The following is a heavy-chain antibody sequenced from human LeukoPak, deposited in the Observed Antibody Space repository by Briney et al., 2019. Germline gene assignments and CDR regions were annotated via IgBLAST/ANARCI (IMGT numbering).Heavy chain of an antibody. CDR3: ARDRGGDAFDI. Sequence: GASVKVSCKSSVYTFTAYYMHWVRQAPGQGLEWMGWINPNSGGTKYAQNFQGRVTMTRDTSISTAYMELSSLRSDDTAVYYCARDRGGDAFDIWGQGTMVTVSS. D-gene: IGHD3-10*01. CDR1: VYTFTAYY. CDR2: INPNSGGT. J-gene: IGHJ3*02. V-gene: IGHV1-2*02.